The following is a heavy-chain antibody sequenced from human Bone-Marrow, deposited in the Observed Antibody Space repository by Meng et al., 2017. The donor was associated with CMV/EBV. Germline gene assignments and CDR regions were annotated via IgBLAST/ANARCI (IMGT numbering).Heavy chain of an antibody. D-gene: IGHD6-19*01. CDR2: INHSGST. V-gene: IGHV4-34*01. J-gene: IGHJ4*02. CDR1: GGSFSGYY. CDR3: ATFLGGTWGIDS. Sequence: QWHVKRWGAGLLKPSETLSPTCAFYGGSFSGYYWSWIRQPPGKGLEWIGEINHSGSTNYNPSLKSRVTISVDTSKKQFSLRLSSVTAADTALYFCATFLGGTWGIDSWGQGILVTVSS.